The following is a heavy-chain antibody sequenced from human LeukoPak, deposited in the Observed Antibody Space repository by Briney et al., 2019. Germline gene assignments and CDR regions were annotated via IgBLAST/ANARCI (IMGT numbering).Heavy chain of an antibody. V-gene: IGHV3-48*04. CDR1: GFTFSNAW. D-gene: IGHD5-12*01. J-gene: IGHJ4*02. CDR3: ARGVATITRRYFDY. Sequence: GGSLRLSCAASGFTFSNAWMSWVHQAPGKGLEWVSYISSSSNTIYYADSVKGRFTISRDNAKNSLYLQMNSLRAEDTALYYCARGVATITRRYFDYWGQGTLVTVSS. CDR2: ISSSSNTI.